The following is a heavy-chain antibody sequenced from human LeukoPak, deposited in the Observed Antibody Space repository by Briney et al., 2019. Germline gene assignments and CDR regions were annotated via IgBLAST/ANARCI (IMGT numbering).Heavy chain of an antibody. CDR3: ARSINFSNYLLDS. V-gene: IGHV3-23*01. CDR2: ISASGATT. CDR1: GFNFRDYD. D-gene: IGHD4-11*01. Sequence: GGSLRLSCAASGFNFRDYDITWVRQAPGKGLEWVASISASGATTNYADSVRGRFTIFRDNSNKATYLRMNSLSAEDTAVYYCARSINFSNYLLDSWGQGTRVTVSS. J-gene: IGHJ5*01.